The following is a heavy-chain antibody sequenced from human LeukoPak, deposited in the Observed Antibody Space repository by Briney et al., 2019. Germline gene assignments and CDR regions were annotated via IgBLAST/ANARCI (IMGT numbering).Heavy chain of an antibody. V-gene: IGHV4-61*02. J-gene: IGHJ3*02. CDR1: GASVSSTAYF. D-gene: IGHD5-24*01. CDR3: ARYREGYNYVPHALDM. Sequence: SETLSLTCTVSGASVSSTAYFWNWIRQPAGKGLEWIGRIYASGNTDYNPSLKSRVTVSLDTSKNQFSLNMNSVTAADSAVYFCARYREGYNYVPHALDMWGQGTVVTVSS. CDR2: IYASGNT.